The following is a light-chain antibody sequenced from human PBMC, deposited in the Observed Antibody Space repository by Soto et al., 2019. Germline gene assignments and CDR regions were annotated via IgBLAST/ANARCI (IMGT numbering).Light chain of an antibody. CDR3: QQYKAYPWT. CDR1: QGISTW. Sequence: IQMNQYPSTLSASVGDRVTITCRASQGISTWLAWYQQKPGKAPKLLIYDASSLESGVPSRFSGSGSGTEFTLTISSLQPDDFATYYCQQYKAYPWTFGQGTKVDIK. V-gene: IGKV1-5*01. CDR2: DAS. J-gene: IGKJ1*01.